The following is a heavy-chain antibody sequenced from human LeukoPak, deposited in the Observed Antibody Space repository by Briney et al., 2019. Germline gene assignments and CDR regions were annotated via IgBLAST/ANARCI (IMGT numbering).Heavy chain of an antibody. CDR3: ATLGNAEEDFWSGYRY. J-gene: IGHJ4*02. CDR2: IYHSGST. Sequence: PSETLSLTCTVSGGSISSSSYYWSWIRQPPGKGLEWIGYIYHSGSTYYNPSLKSRVTISVDRSKNQFSLKLSSVTAADTAVYYCATLGNAEEDFWSGYRYWGQGTLVTVSS. D-gene: IGHD3-3*01. V-gene: IGHV4-30-2*01. CDR1: GGSISSSSYY.